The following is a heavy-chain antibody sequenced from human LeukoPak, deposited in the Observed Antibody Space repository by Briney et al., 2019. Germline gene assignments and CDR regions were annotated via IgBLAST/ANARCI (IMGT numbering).Heavy chain of an antibody. CDR2: IYYSGST. J-gene: IGHJ5*02. CDR3: ARVGLPPQGWFDP. V-gene: IGHV4-59*01. Sequence: SETLTLTCSVSGGSISSYYYWSWIRQPPGKGLEWIGYIYYSGSTNYNPSLKSRVTISVDTSKNQFSLKLSSVTAADTAVYYCARVGLPPQGWFDPWGQGTLVTVSS. CDR1: GGSISSYYY.